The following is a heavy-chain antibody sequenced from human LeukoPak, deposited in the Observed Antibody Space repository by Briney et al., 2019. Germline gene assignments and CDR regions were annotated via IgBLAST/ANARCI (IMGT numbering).Heavy chain of an antibody. V-gene: IGHV4-59*08. CDR2: ISDIGSI. Sequence: PSETLSLTCTVSGGSISSYYWSWIRQPPGKGLEWIAYISDIGSINYNPSLKSRVTISLDTSKNQFSLKLSSVTAADAAVYYCAGHHPRNTVDFWGQGTLVTVSS. J-gene: IGHJ4*02. CDR3: AGHHPRNTVDF. D-gene: IGHD2/OR15-2a*01. CDR1: GGSISSYY.